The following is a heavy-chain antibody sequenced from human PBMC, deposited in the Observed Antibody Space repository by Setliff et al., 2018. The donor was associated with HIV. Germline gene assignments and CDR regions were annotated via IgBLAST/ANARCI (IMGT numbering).Heavy chain of an antibody. V-gene: IGHV1-69*02. D-gene: IGHD3-3*01. CDR3: VRGVQSPPHYSYYYMDV. J-gene: IGHJ6*03. Sequence: SVKVSCKASRSTFNSHTINWVRQAPGQGLDWMGRIIPVLGVANYAQRFQGKVTITADKSTSTAYMELTSLRFDDTAMYYCVRGVQSPPHYSYYYMDVWGEGTMVPSP. CDR1: RSTFNSHT. CDR2: IIPVLGVA.